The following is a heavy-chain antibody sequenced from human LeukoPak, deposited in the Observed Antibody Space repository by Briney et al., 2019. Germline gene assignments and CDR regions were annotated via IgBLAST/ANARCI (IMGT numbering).Heavy chain of an antibody. CDR1: GGSISSSSYY. V-gene: IGHV4-39*07. J-gene: IGHJ5*02. D-gene: IGHD3-10*01. CDR3: AREVGVGLDWFDP. CDR2: IYYSGST. Sequence: PSETLSLTCTVSGGSISSSSYYWGWIRQPPGKGLGWIGSIYYSGSTYYNPSLKSRVTISVDTSKNEFSLQLRSVTAADTAVYYCAREVGVGLDWFDPWGQGTLLTVSS.